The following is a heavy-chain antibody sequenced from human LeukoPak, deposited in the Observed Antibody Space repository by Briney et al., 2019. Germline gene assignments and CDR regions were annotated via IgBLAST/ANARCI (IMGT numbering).Heavy chain of an antibody. J-gene: IGHJ5*02. V-gene: IGHV4-61*02. CDR2: ISSSGST. CDR3: AKDPYDSSWYNWFDP. Sequence: SETLSLTCTVSGDSISSGDYYWSWIRQPAGKGLEWIGRISSSGSTNYNPSLKSRVTISVDTSKNQFSLKLSSVTAADTAVYYCAKDPYDSSWYNWFDPWGQGTLVTVSS. D-gene: IGHD6-13*01. CDR1: GDSISSGDYY.